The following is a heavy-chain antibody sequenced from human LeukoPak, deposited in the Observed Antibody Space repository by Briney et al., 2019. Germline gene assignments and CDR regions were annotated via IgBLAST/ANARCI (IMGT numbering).Heavy chain of an antibody. CDR3: ARLRGSGSYYSHFDY. D-gene: IGHD1-26*01. CDR1: GYSFTSYW. CDR2: IYPGDSDT. Sequence: GESLKISCKGSGYSFTSYWIGWVRPMPGKGLEWMGIIYPGDSDTRYSPSFKGQVTISADKSISTAYLQWSSLKASDTAMYYCARLRGSGSYYSHFDYWGQGTLVTVSS. V-gene: IGHV5-51*01. J-gene: IGHJ4*02.